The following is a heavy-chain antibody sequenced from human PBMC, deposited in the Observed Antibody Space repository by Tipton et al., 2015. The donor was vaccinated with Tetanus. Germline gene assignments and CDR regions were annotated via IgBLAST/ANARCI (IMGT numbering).Heavy chain of an antibody. Sequence: TLSLTCTVSGGSISSGGYYWSWIRQHPGKGLEWIGYIYYSGSTYYNPSLKSRVTISVDTSKNQFSLKLSSVTAADTAVYYCARGMRGSYYWGGDCYSVGLGFWGQGTLVTVSS. V-gene: IGHV4-31*03. CDR3: ARGMRGSYYWGGDCYSVGLGF. J-gene: IGHJ4*02. CDR2: IYYSGST. CDR1: GGSISSGGYY. D-gene: IGHD2-21*02.